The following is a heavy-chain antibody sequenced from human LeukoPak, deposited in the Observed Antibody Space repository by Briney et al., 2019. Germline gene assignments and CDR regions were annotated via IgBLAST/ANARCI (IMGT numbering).Heavy chain of an antibody. Sequence: GGSLRLSCAASGFTFSSYGMHWVRQAPGKGLEWVAFIRYDGSNKYYADSVKGRFTISRDNSKNTLYLQMNSLRAEDTAVYYCAKDIGYYGSGSLDYWGQGTLVTVSS. CDR3: AKDIGYYGSGSLDY. CDR1: GFTFSSYG. D-gene: IGHD3-10*01. CDR2: IRYDGSNK. J-gene: IGHJ4*02. V-gene: IGHV3-30*02.